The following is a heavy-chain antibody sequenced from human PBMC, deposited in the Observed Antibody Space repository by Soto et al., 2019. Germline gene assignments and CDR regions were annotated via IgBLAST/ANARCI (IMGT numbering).Heavy chain of an antibody. D-gene: IGHD4-17*01. V-gene: IGHV1-18*04. CDR2: ISAYNGNT. Sequence: ASVKVSCKASGYTFTSYGISWVRQAPGQGLEWMGWISAYNGNTNYAQKLQGRGTMTTDTSTSTAYMELRSLRSDDTAVYYCAREITNTQKVYGDLWWFDPWGQGTLVTVSP. CDR1: GYTFTSYG. CDR3: AREITNTQKVYGDLWWFDP. J-gene: IGHJ5*02.